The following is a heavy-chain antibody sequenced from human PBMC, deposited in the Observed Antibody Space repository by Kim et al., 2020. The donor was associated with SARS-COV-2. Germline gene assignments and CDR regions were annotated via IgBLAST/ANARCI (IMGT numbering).Heavy chain of an antibody. D-gene: IGHD4-17*01. CDR3: AKDLLSDYGVGAIDY. Sequence: ASVKGRFTISRDNSKNTLYLQMNSLRAEDTAVYYCAKDLLSDYGVGAIDYWGQGTLVTVSS. J-gene: IGHJ4*02. V-gene: IGHV3-30*02.